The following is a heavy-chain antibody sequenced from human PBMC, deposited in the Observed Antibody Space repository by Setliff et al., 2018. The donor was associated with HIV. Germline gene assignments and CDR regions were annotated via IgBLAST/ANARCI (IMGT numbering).Heavy chain of an antibody. D-gene: IGHD2-2*01. J-gene: IGHJ3*02. Sequence: SETLSLTCTVSGGSISSGSYYWSWIRQPAGKGLEWIGRIYTSGSTNYNPSLKSRVTISVDTSKNQFSLRLIFVTAEDTGLYYCVTLAHAEPSHPLKSLSRGLSHPADI. CDR3: VTLAHAEPSHPLKSLSRGLSHPADI. V-gene: IGHV4-61*02. CDR1: GGSISSGSYY. CDR2: IYTSGST.